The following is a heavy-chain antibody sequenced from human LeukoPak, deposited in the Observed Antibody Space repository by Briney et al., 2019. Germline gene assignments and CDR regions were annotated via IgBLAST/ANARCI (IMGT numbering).Heavy chain of an antibody. CDR2: IWYDGSNK. V-gene: IGHV3-33*01. J-gene: IGHJ4*02. CDR1: GFTFSSYG. Sequence: GRSLRLSCAASGFTFSSYGMHWVRQAPGKGLEWVAVIWYDGSNKYYADSVKGRFTFSRDNSKNTLYLQMNSLRAEDTAVYYCARKMYYFDYWGQGTLVTVSS. CDR3: ARKMYYFDY. D-gene: IGHD5-24*01.